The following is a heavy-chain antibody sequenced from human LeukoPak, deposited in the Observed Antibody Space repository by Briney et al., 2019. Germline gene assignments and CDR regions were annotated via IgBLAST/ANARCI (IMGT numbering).Heavy chain of an antibody. Sequence: SETLSLTCTVSGGSVSSHKYYWGWIRQPPGKGLEWIGRVYYSGSNYYNPSLKSRVAISLDMSKNPFSLKLDSVTAADTAVYYCARHRGDSMGVDFWGQGTPVTVSS. J-gene: IGHJ4*02. V-gene: IGHV4-39*01. CDR1: GGSVSSHKYY. D-gene: IGHD1-26*01. CDR2: VYYSGSN. CDR3: ARHRGDSMGVDF.